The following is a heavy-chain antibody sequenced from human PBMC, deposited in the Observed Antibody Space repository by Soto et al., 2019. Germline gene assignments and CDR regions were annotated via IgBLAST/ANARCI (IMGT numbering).Heavy chain of an antibody. Sequence: GESLKISCKGSGYSFATFSVAWVRQMPGKGLEWMGIIYPADSDTRYSPSFQGQVTISVDKSISTAYLQWSSLKASDTAIYYCARRGGYNSPFTSWGQGTLVTVSS. J-gene: IGHJ5*02. D-gene: IGHD5-12*01. CDR3: ARRGGYNSPFTS. CDR1: GYSFATFS. CDR2: IYPADSDT. V-gene: IGHV5-51*01.